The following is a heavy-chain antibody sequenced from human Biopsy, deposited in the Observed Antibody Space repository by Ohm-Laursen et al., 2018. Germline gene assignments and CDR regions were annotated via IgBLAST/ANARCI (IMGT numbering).Heavy chain of an antibody. J-gene: IGHJ3*02. CDR2: IYSSGST. Sequence: SDTLSLTCTVSGGSISNYYWSWIRQPAGKGLEWIGRIYSSGSTNYNPSLKSRVTISVDTSRNQFSLKLSSVTAADTAVYYCAGRPWPNAFDIWGQGTMVTVSS. D-gene: IGHD5-12*01. V-gene: IGHV4-4*07. CDR1: GGSISNYY. CDR3: AGRPWPNAFDI.